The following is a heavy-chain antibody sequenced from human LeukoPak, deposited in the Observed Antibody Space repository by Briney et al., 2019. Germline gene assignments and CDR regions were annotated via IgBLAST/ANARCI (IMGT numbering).Heavy chain of an antibody. J-gene: IGHJ6*02. CDR2: ISYDGSNK. D-gene: IGHD2-15*01. V-gene: IGHV3-30*18. CDR1: GLTFSNYG. CDR3: AKDGASFLVVVYGMDV. Sequence: GGSLRLSCAATGLTFSNYGMHWVRQAPGKGLEWVAVISYDGSNKDYADSVKGRFTISRDNSKNTLYLQMNSLRGEDTAVYYCAKDGASFLVVVYGMDVWGQGTTVTVSS.